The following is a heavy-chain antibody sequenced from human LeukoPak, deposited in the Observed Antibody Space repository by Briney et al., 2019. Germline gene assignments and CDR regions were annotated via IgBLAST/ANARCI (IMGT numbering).Heavy chain of an antibody. Sequence: SETLSLTCAVPGYSIRSGHYCGWIRQPPGKTLEGIASIYHSESTYYNPSLKSRLTISVDTSMNQFSLKLSSVNAADTAIYFCARVRGYSHGNYFDYWGQGTLVTVSS. CDR1: GYSIRSGHY. J-gene: IGHJ4*02. CDR2: IYHSEST. CDR3: ARVRGYSHGNYFDY. V-gene: IGHV4-38-2*01. D-gene: IGHD5-18*01.